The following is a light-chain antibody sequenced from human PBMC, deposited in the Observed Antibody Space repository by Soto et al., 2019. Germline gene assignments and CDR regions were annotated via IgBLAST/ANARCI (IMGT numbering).Light chain of an antibody. CDR1: QSLLLRNGNNY. CDR3: MQALQIPWT. J-gene: IGKJ1*01. V-gene: IGKV2-28*01. Sequence: DIVMTQSPLSLSVTPGEPASISCRSSQSLLLRNGNNYLDWYLQKPGQSPQLLIYLGSNRASGVADRFSGSGSGTDFKLRISRVEAEDVGVYYCMQALQIPWTFGQGTKVDIK. CDR2: LGS.